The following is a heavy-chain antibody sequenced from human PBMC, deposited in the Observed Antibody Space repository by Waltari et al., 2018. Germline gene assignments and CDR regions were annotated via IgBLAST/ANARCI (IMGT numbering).Heavy chain of an antibody. D-gene: IGHD1-7*01. V-gene: IGHV5-51*01. CDR3: ARRHNWHYDS. CDR2: IYPCDSDT. J-gene: IGHJ5*01. Sequence: EVQLVQSGAEVKKAGESLRISCKASGYSFTTYWIGWVRQQPGKGLEWLGIIYPCDSDTRYSPSFQGHVTISVDKSINTAYLQCSSLKASDTATYSCARRHNWHYDSWGQGTLVPVSS. CDR1: GYSFTTYW.